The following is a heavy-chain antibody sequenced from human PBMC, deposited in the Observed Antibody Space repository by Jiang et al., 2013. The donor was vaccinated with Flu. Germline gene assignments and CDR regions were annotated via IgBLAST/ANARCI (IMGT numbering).Heavy chain of an antibody. CDR1: GGSFSGYY. D-gene: IGHD4-17*01. CDR2: INHSGST. V-gene: IGHV4-34*01. CDR3: ARPTASYGDYGYFDL. J-gene: IGHJ2*01. Sequence: KPSETLSLTCAVYGGSFSGYYWSWIRQPPGKGLEWIGEINHSGSTNYNPSLKSRVTISVDTSKNQFSLKLSSVTAADTAVYYCARPTASYGDYGYFDLWGRGTLVTVSS.